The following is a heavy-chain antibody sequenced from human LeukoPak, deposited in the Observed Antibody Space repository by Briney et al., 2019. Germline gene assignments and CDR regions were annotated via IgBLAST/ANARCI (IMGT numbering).Heavy chain of an antibody. CDR3: ATFGGGYFDWLS. V-gene: IGHV1-2*06. CDR1: GYTFTGYY. CDR2: INPNSGVT. J-gene: IGHJ4*02. Sequence: ASVKVSCKASGYTFTGYYMHWVRQAPGQGLEWMGRINPNSGVTNYAQKFQGRVTMTRDTSISTAYMELSRLRSDDTAAYYCATFGGGYFDWLSWGQGTLVTVSS. D-gene: IGHD3-9*01.